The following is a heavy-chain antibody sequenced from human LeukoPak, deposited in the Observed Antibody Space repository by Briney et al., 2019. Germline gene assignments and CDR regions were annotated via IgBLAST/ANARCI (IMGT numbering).Heavy chain of an antibody. CDR2: ISASGAST. D-gene: IGHD6-19*01. CDR1: GFTFSSYA. Sequence: GGSLRLSCAASGFTFSSYAMSWVRQAPGKGLEWVSAISASGASTYYADSVKGRFTISRDNSKNTLYLQMNSLRAEDTALYYCAKDLGRYSLYYFDYWGQGTLVTVSS. V-gene: IGHV3-23*01. CDR3: AKDLGRYSLYYFDY. J-gene: IGHJ4*02.